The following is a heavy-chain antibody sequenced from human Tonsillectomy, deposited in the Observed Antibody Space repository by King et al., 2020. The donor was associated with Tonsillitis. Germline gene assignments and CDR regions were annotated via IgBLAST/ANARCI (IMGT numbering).Heavy chain of an antibody. V-gene: IGHV3-30-3*01. Sequence: QVQLVESGGGVVQPGRSLRLSCEASGFTFSSYAMHWVRQAPGKGLEWIITISFDGSSKYYADSVKGRFTTSRDNSKNTLYLQMNRLRAKDTAVYYCARMDCSSTSCYSYWGQGTLVTVSS. J-gene: IGHJ4*02. CDR1: GFTFSSYA. CDR2: ISFDGSSK. D-gene: IGHD2-2*02. CDR3: ARMDCSSTSCYSY.